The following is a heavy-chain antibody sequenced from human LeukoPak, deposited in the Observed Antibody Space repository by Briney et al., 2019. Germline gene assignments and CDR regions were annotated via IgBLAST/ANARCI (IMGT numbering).Heavy chain of an antibody. V-gene: IGHV3-7*01. CDR3: ARGSTGI. Sequence: GGSLRLSCAASGFAFESYWMSWVRQAPGRGLEWVANIKQDGSEKYYVDSVKGRFTISRDNAKNSLYLQMNSLRAEDTAVYYCARGSTGIWGQGTMVTVSS. D-gene: IGHD2-8*02. CDR1: GFAFESYW. J-gene: IGHJ3*02. CDR2: IKQDGSEK.